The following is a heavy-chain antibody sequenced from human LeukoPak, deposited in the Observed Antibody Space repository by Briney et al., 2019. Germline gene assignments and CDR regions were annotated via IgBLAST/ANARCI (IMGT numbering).Heavy chain of an antibody. D-gene: IGHD3-3*01. CDR1: GGTFSSYA. Sequence: SVKVSCKASGGTFSSYAISWVRQAPGQGLEWMGGIIPIFGTANYAQKFQGRVTITADKSTSTAYMELRSLRSDDTAVYYCARDGYYDFWSGYPNAFDIWGQGTMVTVSS. V-gene: IGHV1-69*06. J-gene: IGHJ3*02. CDR3: ARDGYYDFWSGYPNAFDI. CDR2: IIPIFGTA.